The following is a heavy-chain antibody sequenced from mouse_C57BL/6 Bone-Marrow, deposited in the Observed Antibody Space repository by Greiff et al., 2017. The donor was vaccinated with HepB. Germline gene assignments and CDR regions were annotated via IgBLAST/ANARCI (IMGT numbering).Heavy chain of an antibody. D-gene: IGHD1-1*01. J-gene: IGHJ2*01. Sequence: QVQLQQSGAELVRPGTSVKLSCKASVYTFTSYWMHWVKQRPGQGLEWIGVIDPSDSYTNYNQKFKGKATLTVDTSSSTAYMQLSSLTSEDSAVYYCARGDYGFDYWGQGTTLTVSS. CDR3: ARGDYGFDY. CDR1: VYTFTSYW. V-gene: IGHV1-59*01. CDR2: IDPSDSYT.